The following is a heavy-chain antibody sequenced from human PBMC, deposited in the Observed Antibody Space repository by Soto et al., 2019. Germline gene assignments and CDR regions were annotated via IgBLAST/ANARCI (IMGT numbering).Heavy chain of an antibody. CDR3: ARERGRGWFDP. J-gene: IGHJ5*02. CDR1: GFTFSSYS. CDR2: ISSSSSTI. Sequence: PGGSLRLSCAASGFTFSSYSMNWVRQAPGKGLEWVSYISSSSSTIYYADSVKGRFTIPRDNAKNSLYLQMNSLRAEDTAVYYCARERGRGWFDPWGQGTLVTVSS. V-gene: IGHV3-48*01.